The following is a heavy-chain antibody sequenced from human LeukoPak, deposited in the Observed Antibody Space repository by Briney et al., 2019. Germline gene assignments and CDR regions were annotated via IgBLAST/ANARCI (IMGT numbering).Heavy chain of an antibody. CDR2: SSAYNGDT. V-gene: IGHV1-18*01. D-gene: IGHD3-10*01. CDR3: TRDLGTYTSYGSIFFDY. CDR1: GYTFTDLG. J-gene: IGHJ4*02. Sequence: ASVKVSCKASGYTFTDLGISWVRQAPGQGLEWMGWSSAYNGDTKYAQKFQGRVTMTTDTSTSTAHMELRSLRSDDATVFYCTRDLGTYTSYGSIFFDYWGQGTLVTVSS.